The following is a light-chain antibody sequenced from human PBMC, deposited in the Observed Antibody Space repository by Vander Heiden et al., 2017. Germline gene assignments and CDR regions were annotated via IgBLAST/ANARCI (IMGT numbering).Light chain of an antibody. CDR1: SRYMGGYNY. J-gene: IGLJ1*01. V-gene: IGLV2-14*03. CDR3: CSYTSSSTLYV. Sequence: QSALTQPASVSGSPGPSITISCTGSSRYMGGYNYASWYQQHPGKAPKLMIHDVSDRPSGVSNRFSGSKSGNTASLTISGLQAEDEADYYCCSYTSSSTLYVFGTGTKVTVL. CDR2: DVS.